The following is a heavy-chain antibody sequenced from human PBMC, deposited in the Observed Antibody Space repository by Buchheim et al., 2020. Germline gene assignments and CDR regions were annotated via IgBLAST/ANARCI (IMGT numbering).Heavy chain of an antibody. Sequence: QVQLVESGGGVVQPGRSLRLSCAASGFTFSSYGMHWVRQAPGKGLEWVAFIRYVGSNKYYADSVKGRFTISRDNSQNTLYLQMSSLRAEDTAVYYCARDGLNSNRYLDYWGQGTL. V-gene: IGHV3-30*02. CDR1: GFTFSSYG. CDR3: ARDGLNSNRYLDY. D-gene: IGHD4-11*01. CDR2: IRYVGSNK. J-gene: IGHJ4*02.